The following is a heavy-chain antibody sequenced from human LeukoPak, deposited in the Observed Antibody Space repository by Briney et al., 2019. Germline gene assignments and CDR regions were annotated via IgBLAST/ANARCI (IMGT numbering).Heavy chain of an antibody. V-gene: IGHV1-69*05. CDR2: IIPIFGTA. J-gene: IGHJ4*02. D-gene: IGHD5-24*01. Sequence: EATVTVSCKASGGTFSSYAISWVRQAPGPGLEWMGRIIPIFGTANYAQTFQGRVTITTDESTSTAYMELSSLRSEDTAVYYCARDGEMATTLDYWGQGTLVTVSS. CDR3: ARDGEMATTLDY. CDR1: GGTFSSYA.